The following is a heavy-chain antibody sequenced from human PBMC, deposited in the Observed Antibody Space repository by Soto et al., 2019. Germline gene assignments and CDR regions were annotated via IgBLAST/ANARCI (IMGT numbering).Heavy chain of an antibody. D-gene: IGHD4-17*01. J-gene: IGHJ3*02. CDR3: AHRVVDGDYEADAFDI. V-gene: IGHV2-5*02. CDR1: GFSLSTSGVG. Sequence: QITLKESGPTLVKPTQTLTLTCTFSGFSLSTSGVGVGWIRQPPGKALEWLALIYWDDDKRYSPSLKSRLTITKDTSKNQVVLTMTNMDPVDTATYYCAHRVVDGDYEADAFDIWGHGTMVTVSS. CDR2: IYWDDDK.